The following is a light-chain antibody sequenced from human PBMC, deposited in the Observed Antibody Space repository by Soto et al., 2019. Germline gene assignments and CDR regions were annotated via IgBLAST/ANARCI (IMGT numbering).Light chain of an antibody. CDR1: QGISKY. CDR2: AAS. Sequence: DIQMTQSPSSLSASVGDRVTITCRASQGISKYLAWYRQKPGKVPTLLIYAASTLQSGVPSRFSGSGSGTHFTLTISSLQPEDVATYYCQKYNRAPQTFGQGTKVEIK. J-gene: IGKJ1*01. V-gene: IGKV1-27*01. CDR3: QKYNRAPQT.